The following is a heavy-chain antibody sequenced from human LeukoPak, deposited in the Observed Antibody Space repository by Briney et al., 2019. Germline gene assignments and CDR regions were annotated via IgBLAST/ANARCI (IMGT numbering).Heavy chain of an antibody. CDR3: AKGGLAAAGINY. CDR2: IWYDGSNK. V-gene: IGHV3-33*06. Sequence: PGRSLRLSCGASGFTFRNYGMHWVRQAPGKGLEWVAIIWYDGSNKYYADSVKGRFTISRDNSKNMVYLQMNSLRAEGTAVYYCAKGGLAAAGINYRGQGTLVTVS. D-gene: IGHD6-13*01. J-gene: IGHJ4*02. CDR1: GFTFRNYG.